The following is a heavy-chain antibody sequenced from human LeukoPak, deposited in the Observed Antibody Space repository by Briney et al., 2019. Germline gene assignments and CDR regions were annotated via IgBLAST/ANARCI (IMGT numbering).Heavy chain of an antibody. CDR1: GFTVSSNE. J-gene: IGHJ6*03. Sequence: PGGSLRLSCAASGFTVSSNEMSWVRQAPGKGLEWVSSISGGSTYYADSRKGRFTISRDNAKNSLYLQMNSLRAEDTAVYYCARGQERYYYYYYMDVWGKGTTVTISS. CDR3: ARGQERYYYYYYMDV. CDR2: ISGGST. V-gene: IGHV3-38-3*01.